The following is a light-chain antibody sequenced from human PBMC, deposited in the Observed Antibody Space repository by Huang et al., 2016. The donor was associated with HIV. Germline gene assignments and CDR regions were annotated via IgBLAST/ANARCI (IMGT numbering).Light chain of an antibody. CDR3: LQHYIFPPT. V-gene: IGKV1-6*01. CDR2: AAS. CDR1: QGVRND. J-gene: IGKJ1*01. Sequence: AILMTQSPSSLSASVGDRVSISCRASQGVRNDLAWYQQRPGKAPNLLIYAASSLENGVPSRVSGSQSGTDFTLTISSLQPEDFATYFCLQHYIFPPTFGQGTRVEIK.